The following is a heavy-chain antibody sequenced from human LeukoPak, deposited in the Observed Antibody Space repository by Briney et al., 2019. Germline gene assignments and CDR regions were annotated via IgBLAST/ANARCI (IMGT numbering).Heavy chain of an antibody. D-gene: IGHD6-19*01. CDR3: AREIVSSVAGNFDY. J-gene: IGHJ4*02. CDR2: ISSSASTR. Sequence: GGSLRLSCAASGFTFSSYEMNWVRQAPAKGLEWVSYISSSASTRTYADSVKGRFTISRDNGKNSLYLEMNSLRAEDTAVYYCAREIVSSVAGNFDYWGQGTLVTVSS. CDR1: GFTFSSYE. V-gene: IGHV3-48*03.